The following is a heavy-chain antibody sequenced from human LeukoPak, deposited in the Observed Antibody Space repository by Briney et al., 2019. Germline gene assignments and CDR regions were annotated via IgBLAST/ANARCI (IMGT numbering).Heavy chain of an antibody. Sequence: GGALRLSRAASGFTFSSYALHWVRQAPRKGLEHVSAITSGDISTYYANSVKGRFTISRDNSKNTLYLQMGSLRAEDMAVYYCARRGYSGYALDYWGQGTLVTVSS. V-gene: IGHV3-64*01. D-gene: IGHD5-12*01. CDR1: GFTFSSYA. CDR2: ITSGDIST. J-gene: IGHJ4*02. CDR3: ARRGYSGYALDY.